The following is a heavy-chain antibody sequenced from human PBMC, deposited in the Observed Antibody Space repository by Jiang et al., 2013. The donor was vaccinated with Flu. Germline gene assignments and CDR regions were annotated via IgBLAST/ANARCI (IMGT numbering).Heavy chain of an antibody. J-gene: IGHJ4*02. CDR1: GDSVSSNSAA. CDR3: AREWEPPIMPNYHCFDS. CDR2: TYYRSKWYN. Sequence: VKPSQTLSLTCAISGDSVSSNSAAWNWIRQSPSRGLEWLGRTYYRSKWYNDYAVSVKSRIIVNPDTSKNQFSLQLNSVTPEDTAVYYCAREWEPPIMPNYHCFDSWDQGTLVTVSS. V-gene: IGHV6-1*01. D-gene: IGHD1-26*01.